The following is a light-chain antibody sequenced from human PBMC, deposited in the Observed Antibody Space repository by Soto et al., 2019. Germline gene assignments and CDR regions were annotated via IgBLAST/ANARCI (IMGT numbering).Light chain of an antibody. V-gene: IGKV3D-15*01. CDR3: QHYITSLTT. Sequence: EIVMTQSPATLSVSPGERATLSCRASQSVGGNLAWYQQRPGQAPILLIYGASRRATGIPDRFIGSGSGTDFTLTISRLEPEDFAVYYCQHYITSLTTFGQGTKVDIK. CDR1: QSVGGN. J-gene: IGKJ1*01. CDR2: GAS.